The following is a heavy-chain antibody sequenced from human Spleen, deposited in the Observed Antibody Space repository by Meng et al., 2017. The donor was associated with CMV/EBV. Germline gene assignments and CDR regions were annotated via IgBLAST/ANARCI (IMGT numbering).Heavy chain of an antibody. D-gene: IGHD6-19*01. CDR1: GYTFTSYY. CDR3: AREFFGGPVAGTVYYYGMDV. CDR2: INPSGGST. V-gene: IGHV1-46*01. J-gene: IGHJ6*02. Sequence: ASVKSCKASGYTFTSYYMHWVRQAPGQGLEWMGIINPSGGSTHYAQKFQGRVTMTSDTSTSTVYMELSSLRSEDTAVYYCAREFFGGPVAGTVYYYGMDVWGQGTTVTVSS.